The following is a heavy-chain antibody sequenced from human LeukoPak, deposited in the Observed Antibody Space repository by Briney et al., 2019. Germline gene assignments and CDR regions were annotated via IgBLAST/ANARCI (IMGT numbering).Heavy chain of an antibody. CDR2: ISSSSSYI. Sequence: GGSLRLSCAASGFTFSSYSMNWVRQAPGKGLEWVSSISSSSSYIYYADSVKGRFTISRDNAKNSLYLQMNSLRAEDTAVYYCARVDSSGYYLVGACDIWGQGTMVTVST. J-gene: IGHJ3*02. D-gene: IGHD3-22*01. CDR3: ARVDSSGYYLVGACDI. V-gene: IGHV3-21*01. CDR1: GFTFSSYS.